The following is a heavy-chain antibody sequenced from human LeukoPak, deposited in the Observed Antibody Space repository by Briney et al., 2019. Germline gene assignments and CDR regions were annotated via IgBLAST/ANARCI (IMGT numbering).Heavy chain of an antibody. CDR3: ARQSITMVRGVIRYFDY. Sequence: GESLKISCKGSGYSFTSYWIGWVRQMPGKGLEWMGIIYPGDSDTRYSPSFQGQVTISADKSISTAYLQWSSLKASDTAMYYCARQSITMVRGVIRYFDYWGQGTLVTVSS. CDR2: IYPGDSDT. V-gene: IGHV5-51*01. J-gene: IGHJ4*02. CDR1: GYSFTSYW. D-gene: IGHD3-10*01.